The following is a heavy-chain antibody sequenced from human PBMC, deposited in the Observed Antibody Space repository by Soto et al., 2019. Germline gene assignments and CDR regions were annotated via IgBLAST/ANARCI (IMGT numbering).Heavy chain of an antibody. CDR2: IYSGGST. Sequence: GGSLRLSCAASGFTVSSNYMSWVRQAPGKGLEWVSVIYSGGSTYYADSVKGRFTISRDNSKNTLYLQMNSLRAEDTAVYYCARVFLRTRSGSDLWGQGTLVTVSS. CDR3: ARVFLRTRSGSDL. D-gene: IGHD1-1*01. V-gene: IGHV3-53*01. CDR1: GFTVSSNY. J-gene: IGHJ4*02.